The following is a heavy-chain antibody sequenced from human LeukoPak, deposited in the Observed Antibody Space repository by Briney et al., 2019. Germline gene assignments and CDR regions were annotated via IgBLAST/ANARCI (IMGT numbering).Heavy chain of an antibody. CDR1: GGSISSSSYY. V-gene: IGHV4-39*02. Sequence: SETLSLSCSVSGGSISSSSYYWGWIRQPPGKGLEWIGSISDSGRTYYNPSLKSRVVISADTSKNHFSLKLSSVTAADTAVYYCARQCTGDICAGYYFYYYTDVWGKGTTVTVSS. D-gene: IGHD2-8*02. CDR3: ARQCTGDICAGYYFYYYTDV. CDR2: ISDSGRT. J-gene: IGHJ6*03.